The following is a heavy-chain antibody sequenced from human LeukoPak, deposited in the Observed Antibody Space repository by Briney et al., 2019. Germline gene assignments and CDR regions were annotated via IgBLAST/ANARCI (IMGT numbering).Heavy chain of an antibody. Sequence: ASVKVSCKASGYTFTSYDINWVRQATGQGLEWMGWMNPNSGNTGYAQKFQGRVTITRNTSISTAYMELSSLRSEDTAVYYCARGKRVRGYERPGNYYYYYYMDVWGKGTTVTVS. CDR3: ARGKRVRGYERPGNYYYYYYMDV. V-gene: IGHV1-8*03. J-gene: IGHJ6*03. CDR1: GYTFTSYD. CDR2: MNPNSGNT. D-gene: IGHD5-12*01.